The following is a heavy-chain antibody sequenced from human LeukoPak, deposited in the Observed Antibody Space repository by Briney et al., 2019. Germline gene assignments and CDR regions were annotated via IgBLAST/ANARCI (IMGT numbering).Heavy chain of an antibody. D-gene: IGHD1-14*01. J-gene: IGHJ5*02. CDR1: GGSISSYY. CDR2: IYYSGGT. CDR3: ARGPEYNNGRVHRWFDP. V-gene: IGHV4-59*01. Sequence: PSETLSLTCTVSGGSISSYYWTWIRQPPGKGLGLEWIGYIYYSGGTNYNPSLKSRVNISVDTSKNQFSLKLSSVTAADTAVYYCARGPEYNNGRVHRWFDPWGQGTLVTVSS.